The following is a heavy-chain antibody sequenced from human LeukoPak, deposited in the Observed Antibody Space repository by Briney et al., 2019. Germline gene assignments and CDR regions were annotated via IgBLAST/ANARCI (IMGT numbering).Heavy chain of an antibody. J-gene: IGHJ4*02. CDR2: INPNSGGT. V-gene: IGHV1-2*06. Sequence: GASVKVSCKASGYTFIDYYIRWVRQAPGQGLEWMGRINPNSGGTSYAQKFQDRVTMTRDASISTAYMELSRLRSDDTAVYYCARDLAGYSSGWYYFDYWGQGTLVTVSS. D-gene: IGHD6-19*01. CDR1: GYTFIDYY. CDR3: ARDLAGYSSGWYYFDY.